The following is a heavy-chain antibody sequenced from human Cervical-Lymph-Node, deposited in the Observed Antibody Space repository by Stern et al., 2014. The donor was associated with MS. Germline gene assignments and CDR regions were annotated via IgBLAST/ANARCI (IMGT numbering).Heavy chain of an antibody. CDR3: VRGGFSYGYGLDA. V-gene: IGHV1-8*01. J-gene: IGHJ6*02. CDR2: MSPNNANT. D-gene: IGHD5-18*01. CDR1: GYTFINYD. Sequence: VQLVQSGSQVRKPGASVKVSCQASGYTFINYDIFWVRQATGQGLEWMGWMSPNNANTGHAQKFQGRVTMTRNTSISTAYMELSGLRSDDTAVYYCVRGGFSYGYGLDAWGQGTAVIVSS.